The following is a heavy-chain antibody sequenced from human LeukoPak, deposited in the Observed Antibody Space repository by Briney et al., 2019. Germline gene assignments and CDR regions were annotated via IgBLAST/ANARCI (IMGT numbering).Heavy chain of an antibody. D-gene: IGHD3-3*01. Sequence: SETLSLTCTVSGGSISSYYWSWIRQPPGKGLEWIGYIYTSGSTNYNPSLKSRVTISVDTSKNQSSLKLSSVTAADTAVYYCARGYYDFWSGYPGYMDVWGKGTTVTVSS. CDR2: IYTSGST. J-gene: IGHJ6*03. CDR3: ARGYYDFWSGYPGYMDV. V-gene: IGHV4-4*09. CDR1: GGSISSYY.